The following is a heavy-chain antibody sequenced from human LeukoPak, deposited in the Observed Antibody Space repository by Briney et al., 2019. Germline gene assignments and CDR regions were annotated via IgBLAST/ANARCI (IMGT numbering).Heavy chain of an antibody. CDR1: GGSISSYY. CDR3: ARHSGLRSPFDP. V-gene: IGHV4-59*08. Sequence: SETLSLTCTVSGGSISSYYWSWIRQPPGKGLEWIGYIYYSGSTNYNPSLKSRVTISVDTSKNQFSLKLTSATAADTSVYYCARHSGLRSPFDPLGQGTLVTVSS. J-gene: IGHJ5*02. D-gene: IGHD3-3*01. CDR2: IYYSGST.